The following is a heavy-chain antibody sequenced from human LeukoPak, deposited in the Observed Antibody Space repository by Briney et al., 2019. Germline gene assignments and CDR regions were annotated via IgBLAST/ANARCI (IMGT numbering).Heavy chain of an antibody. CDR3: ARDSGTTGEVKFDP. D-gene: IGHD3-10*01. V-gene: IGHV4-4*07. J-gene: IGHJ5*02. Sequence: SETLSLTCTVSGVSISSYYWSWIRQPAGKGLEWIGRIYSSGSTDYNPSLKSRVTMSVDTSKNKFSLQLSSVTAADTAVYYCARDSGTTGEVKFDPWGQGTLVTVSS. CDR1: GVSISSYY. CDR2: IYSSGST.